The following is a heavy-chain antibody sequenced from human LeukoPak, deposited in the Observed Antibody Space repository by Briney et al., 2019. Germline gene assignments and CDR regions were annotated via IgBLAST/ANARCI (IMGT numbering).Heavy chain of an antibody. Sequence: SVKVSCKASRYTFTSYDINWVRPATGQELKWMGWMRPNSGNTGYAQKSQGRVTKTRNTSIRTAYMELSSLRSEDTAVYYCAGGPGVTGDDWGQGTLVTVSS. CDR3: AGGPGVTGDD. CDR1: RYTFTSYD. V-gene: IGHV1-8*01. J-gene: IGHJ4*02. D-gene: IGHD3-10*01. CDR2: MRPNSGNT.